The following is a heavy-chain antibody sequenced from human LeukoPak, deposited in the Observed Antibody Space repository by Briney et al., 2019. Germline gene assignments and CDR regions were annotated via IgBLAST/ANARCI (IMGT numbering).Heavy chain of an antibody. D-gene: IGHD6-13*01. Sequence: ASVKVSCKASGYTFTGYYMHWVRQAPGQGLEWMGWINPNSGGTNYAQKFQGRVTMTRDTSINTAYMELSRLRSDDTAVYYCARRDSCSSNWLGTSAYYFHYWGQGTLVTVSS. CDR1: GYTFTGYY. CDR2: INPNSGGT. V-gene: IGHV1-2*02. CDR3: ARRDSCSSNWLGTSAYYFHY. J-gene: IGHJ4*02.